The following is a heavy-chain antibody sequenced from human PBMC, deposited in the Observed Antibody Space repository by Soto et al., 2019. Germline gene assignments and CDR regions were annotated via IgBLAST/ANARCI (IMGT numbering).Heavy chain of an antibody. CDR1: GFTMSTYS. V-gene: IGHV3-23*01. J-gene: IGHJ4*02. Sequence: GGSLRLSCAASGFTMSTYSVTWVRQAPGKGLEWVSGISVTPGITFYADSVRGRVTISRDSSNNAVYLQMNSLRAEDTAMYFCSKWSGYGDLWGQGTLVTVSS. D-gene: IGHD5-12*01. CDR2: ISVTPGIT. CDR3: SKWSGYGDL.